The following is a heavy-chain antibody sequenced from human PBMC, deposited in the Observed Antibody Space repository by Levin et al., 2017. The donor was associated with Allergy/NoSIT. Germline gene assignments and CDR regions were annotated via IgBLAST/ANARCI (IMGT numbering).Heavy chain of an antibody. J-gene: IGHJ4*02. Sequence: GGSLRLSCAASGFTFSSYAMHWVRQAPGKGLEWVAVISYDGSNKYYADSVKGRFTISRDNSKNTLYLQMNSLRAEDTAVYYCARARHYDFWSGSQPGVLDYWGQGTLVTVSS. V-gene: IGHV3-30*04. CDR1: GFTFSSYA. CDR3: ARARHYDFWSGSQPGVLDY. CDR2: ISYDGSNK. D-gene: IGHD3-3*01.